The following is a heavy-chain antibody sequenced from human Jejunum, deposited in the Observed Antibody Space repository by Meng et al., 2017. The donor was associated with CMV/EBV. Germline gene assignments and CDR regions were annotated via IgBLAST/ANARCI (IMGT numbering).Heavy chain of an antibody. V-gene: IGHV5-51*01. Sequence: SCQASGYTFTSYWIAWVRQMPGKGLEWMGIIYPGDSDTTYSPSFQGQVTISDDKSISTAYLQWSSLKASDTAMYYCARRYSGNYFDYWGQGTLVTVSS. CDR3: ARRYSGNYFDY. CDR1: GYTFTSYW. J-gene: IGHJ4*02. CDR2: IYPGDSDT. D-gene: IGHD1-26*01.